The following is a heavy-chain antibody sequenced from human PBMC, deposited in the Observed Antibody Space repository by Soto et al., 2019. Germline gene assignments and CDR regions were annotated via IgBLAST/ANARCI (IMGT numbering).Heavy chain of an antibody. CDR1: GGSISSSSYY. D-gene: IGHD6-19*01. J-gene: IGHJ4*02. CDR2: IYYSGST. Sequence: SETLSLTCTVSGGSISSSSYYWGWIRQPPGKGLEWIGSIYYSGSTYYNPSLKSRVTISVDTSKNQFSLKLSSVTAADTAVYYCARLTSGWYVLLDYWGQGTLVTVSS. CDR3: ARLTSGWYVLLDY. V-gene: IGHV4-39*01.